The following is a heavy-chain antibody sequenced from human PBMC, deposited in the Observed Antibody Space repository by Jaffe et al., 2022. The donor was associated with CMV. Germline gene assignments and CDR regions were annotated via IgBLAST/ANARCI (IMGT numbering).Heavy chain of an antibody. CDR2: ITRASDGGTT. CDR3: AWNDRGDQ. CDR1: GFTFGSAW. J-gene: IGHJ4*02. V-gene: IGHV3-15*01. Sequence: EVQLVESGGGLVKPGGSLRLSCAASGFTFGSAWMSWVRQAPGQGLEWISRITRASDGGTTFYAAPVQGRFTISRDDSQNTLYLQMSSLKTEDTAVYYCAWNDRGDQWGQGTLVTVSS. D-gene: IGHD1-1*01.